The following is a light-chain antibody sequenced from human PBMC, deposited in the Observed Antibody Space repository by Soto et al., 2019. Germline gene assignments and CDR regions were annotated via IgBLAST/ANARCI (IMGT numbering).Light chain of an antibody. V-gene: IGKV3-20*01. J-gene: IGKJ2*01. CDR1: QSVSSSY. CDR3: QQYGSSPNT. CDR2: GAS. Sequence: EIVLTQSPGTLSLSPGERATLSCRASQSVSSSYLAWYQQKPGQAPRLLIYGASSRATGIPDRFSGSGSGTDFTLNISRLEAEDLAVYYCQQYGSSPNTFGQGTKLEIK.